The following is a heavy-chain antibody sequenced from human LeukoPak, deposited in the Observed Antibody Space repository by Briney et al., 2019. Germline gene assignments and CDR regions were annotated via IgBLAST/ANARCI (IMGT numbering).Heavy chain of an antibody. V-gene: IGHV3-23*01. CDR1: GFTFSTYG. CDR2: ISGSGGST. CDR3: AKDLTTVTPEGFDY. Sequence: PGGSLRLSCAASGFTFSTYGMHWVRQAQGKGLEWVSAISGSGGSTYYADSVKGRFTISRDNSKNTLYLQMNSLRAEDTAVYYCAKDLTTVTPEGFDYWGQGTLVTVSS. D-gene: IGHD4-17*01. J-gene: IGHJ4*02.